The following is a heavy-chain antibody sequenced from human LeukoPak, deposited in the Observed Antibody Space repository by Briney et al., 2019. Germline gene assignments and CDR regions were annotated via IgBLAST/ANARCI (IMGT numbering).Heavy chain of an antibody. CDR3: AKDANYLDSSGYFIPLDY. V-gene: IGHV3-23*01. CDR1: GFTFSRFA. J-gene: IGHJ4*02. D-gene: IGHD3-22*01. CDR2: ISGNGLQT. Sequence: GGSLRLSCSASGFTFSRFAMTWVRHLPGKGLEWVSTISGNGLQTFYADSVKGRFSVSRDNSKNIVYLQMDSLRADDSALYSCAKDANYLDSSGYFIPLDYWVPGTLVTGAS.